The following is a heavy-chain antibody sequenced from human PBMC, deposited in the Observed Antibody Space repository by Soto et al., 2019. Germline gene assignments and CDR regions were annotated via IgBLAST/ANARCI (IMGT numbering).Heavy chain of an antibody. CDR2: IYYSGST. CDR3: ARELFGRSVWFDP. V-gene: IGHV4-59*01. CDR1: GGSISSYY. D-gene: IGHD3-10*01. Sequence: QVQLQESGPGLVKPSETLSLTCTVSGGSISSYYWSWIRQPPGKGLEWIGYIYYSGSTNYNPSLQSRVTISVDTSKNPFSLKLSSVTAADTAVYYCARELFGRSVWFDPWGQGTLVTVSS. J-gene: IGHJ5*02.